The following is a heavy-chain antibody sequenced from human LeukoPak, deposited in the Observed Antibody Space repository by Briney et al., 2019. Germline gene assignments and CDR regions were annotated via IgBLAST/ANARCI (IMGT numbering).Heavy chain of an antibody. J-gene: IGHJ4*02. CDR1: GFTFGSYA. Sequence: GGSLRLSCAASGFTFGSYAMSWVRQAPGKGLEWVSAISGSGDSTYYGDSVKGRFTISRDNSKNTLYLQMNSLRAEDTAVYYCAKTRPLDSSSWSHGDYWGQGTLVTVSS. CDR3: AKTRPLDSSSWSHGDY. CDR2: ISGSGDST. V-gene: IGHV3-23*01. D-gene: IGHD6-13*01.